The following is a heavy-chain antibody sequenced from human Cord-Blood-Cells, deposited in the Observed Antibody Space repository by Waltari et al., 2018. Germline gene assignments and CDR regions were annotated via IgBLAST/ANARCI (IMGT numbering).Heavy chain of an antibody. D-gene: IGHD1-26*01. J-gene: IGHJ5*02. CDR3: ARLDSGSYDENWFDP. CDR2: IYYSGST. V-gene: IGHV4-39*01. Sequence: QLQLQESGPGLVKPSETLSLTCTVSGGSISSSSYYWGWIRQPPGKGLEGIGSIYYSGSTYDNPSLKSRVTISVDTSKNQFSLKLSSVTAADTAVYYCARLDSGSYDENWFDPWGQGTLVTVSS. CDR1: GGSISSSSYY.